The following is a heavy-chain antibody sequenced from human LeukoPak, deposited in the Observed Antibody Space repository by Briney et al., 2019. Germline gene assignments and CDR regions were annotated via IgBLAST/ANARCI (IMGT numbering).Heavy chain of an antibody. CDR1: GFTFSSYS. J-gene: IGHJ4*02. CDR2: ISSSSSTI. Sequence: QSGGSLRLSCAASGFTFSSYSMNWVRQAPGKGLEWVSYISSSSSTIYYADSVKGRFTISRDNAKNSLYLQMNSLRAEDTAVYYCARFYGWYYFDYWGQGTLVTVSS. V-gene: IGHV3-48*01. D-gene: IGHD4-17*01. CDR3: ARFYGWYYFDY.